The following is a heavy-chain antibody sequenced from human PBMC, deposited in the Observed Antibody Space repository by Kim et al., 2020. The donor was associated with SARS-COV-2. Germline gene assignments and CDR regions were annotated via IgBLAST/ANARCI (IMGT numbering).Heavy chain of an antibody. CDR1: GYTFTSYA. J-gene: IGHJ5*02. CDR2: INAGNGNT. D-gene: IGHD3-9*01. V-gene: IGHV1-3*01. Sequence: ASVKVSCKASGYTFTSYAMHWVRQAPGQRLEWMGWINAGNGNTKYSQKFQGRVTITRDTSASTAYMELSSLRSEDTAVYYCARGVPSYYDILTGHPSLDPWGQGTLVTVSS. CDR3: ARGVPSYYDILTGHPSLDP.